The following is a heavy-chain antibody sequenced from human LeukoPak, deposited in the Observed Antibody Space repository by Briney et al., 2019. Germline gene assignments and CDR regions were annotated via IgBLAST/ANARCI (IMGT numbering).Heavy chain of an antibody. J-gene: IGHJ5*02. D-gene: IGHD1-1*01. V-gene: IGHV4-61*01. CDR3: AKTDHNWFDP. Sequence: PSETLSLTCTVSGGSVNGGTSYWSWIRQPPGTGLEWIGFLSYSGSTHYNPSLKSRVPISLDTSKNQFSLKLTSVTAADTAVYYCAKTDHNWFDPWGQGTLVTVSS. CDR1: GGSVNGGTSY. CDR2: LSYSGST.